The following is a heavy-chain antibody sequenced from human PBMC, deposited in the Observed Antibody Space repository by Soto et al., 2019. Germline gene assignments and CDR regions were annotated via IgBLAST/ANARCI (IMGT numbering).Heavy chain of an antibody. CDR3: ARDRSPDDYGDSVDY. CDR1: GFTFSSYS. CDR2: ISSSSSTI. J-gene: IGHJ4*02. V-gene: IGHV3-48*01. Sequence: PGGSLRLSCAASGFTFSSYSMNWVRQAPGKGLEWVSYISSSSSTIYYADSVKGRFTISRDNAKNSLYLQMNSLRAEDTAVYYCARDRSPDDYGDSVDYWGQGTLVTVSS. D-gene: IGHD4-17*01.